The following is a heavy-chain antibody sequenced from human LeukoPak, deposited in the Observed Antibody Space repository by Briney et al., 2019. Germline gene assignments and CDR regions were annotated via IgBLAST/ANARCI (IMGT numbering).Heavy chain of an antibody. D-gene: IGHD3-9*01. V-gene: IGHV4-30-4*01. CDR2: IYYSGST. J-gene: IGHJ4*02. Sequence: SETLSLTCTVSGGSTSSGDYYWSWIRQHPGRGLQWIGYIYYSGSTSYNPSLQSRVNISEDTSKNQFSLRVDSVTAADTAVYYCARTNRDVLTGYAIDCWGQGTLVTVSS. CDR1: GGSTSSGDYY. CDR3: ARTNRDVLTGYAIDC.